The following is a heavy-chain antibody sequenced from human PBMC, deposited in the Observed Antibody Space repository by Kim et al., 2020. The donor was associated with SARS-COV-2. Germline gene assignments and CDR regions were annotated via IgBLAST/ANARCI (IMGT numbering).Heavy chain of an antibody. J-gene: IGHJ4*01. CDR2: IYKSGST. V-gene: IGHV4-4*07. CDR3: ARDFSH. Sequence: SETLSLTCTVSGGSLSSGDYWSWVRQPAGKGLEWLGRIYKSGSTHYNPSLNSRVTMSLDTSKNQFSLRLSSVTAADTAVYFCARDFSHWGHGTLVTVSS. CDR1: GGSLSSGDY.